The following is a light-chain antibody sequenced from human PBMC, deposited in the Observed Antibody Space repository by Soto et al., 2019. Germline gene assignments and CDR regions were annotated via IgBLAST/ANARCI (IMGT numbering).Light chain of an antibody. J-gene: IGLJ2*01. Sequence: QSALTQPPSVSGSPGQSVTISCTGTSSDVGSYNHVSWYQKSPGTAPKLMIYEVSKRPSGVPDRVSGSKSGKTASLTISGLQAEDEADYYCNSYRSTSPVFGGGTKLTVL. CDR2: EVS. V-gene: IGLV2-18*02. CDR1: SSDVGSYNH. CDR3: NSYRSTSPV.